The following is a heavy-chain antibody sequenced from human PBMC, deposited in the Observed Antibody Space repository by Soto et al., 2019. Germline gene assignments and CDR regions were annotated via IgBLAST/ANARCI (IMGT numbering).Heavy chain of an antibody. CDR2: IYYSGST. CDR1: GGSISSYY. V-gene: IGHV4-59*01. D-gene: IGHD3-10*01. CDR3: ATGGADFFRSYYPHHHYYYGMDV. Sequence: SETLSLTCTVSGGSISSYYWSWIRQPPGKGLEWIGNIYYSGSTNYNPSLKSRVTISVDTSKNQFSLKLSSVTAADTAVYYCATGGADFFRSYYPHHHYYYGMDVWGQGTTVTVSS. J-gene: IGHJ6*02.